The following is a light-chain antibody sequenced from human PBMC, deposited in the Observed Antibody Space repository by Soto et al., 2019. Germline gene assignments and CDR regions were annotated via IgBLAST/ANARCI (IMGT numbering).Light chain of an antibody. V-gene: IGKV3-20*01. CDR1: QSVSSSY. J-gene: IGKJ1*01. CDR3: QQYGSSPRT. Sequence: EIVLTQSPXTLXLSPGXXAXXXXRXSQSVSSSYLAWYQQKPGQAPRLLIYGASSRATGIPDRFSGSGSGTDFTLTISRLEPEDFAVYYCQQYGSSPRTFGQGTKVEIK. CDR2: GAS.